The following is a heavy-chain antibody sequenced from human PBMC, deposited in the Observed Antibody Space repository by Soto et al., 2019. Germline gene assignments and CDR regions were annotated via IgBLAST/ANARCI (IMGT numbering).Heavy chain of an antibody. CDR1: GYTFTSYG. V-gene: IGHV1-18*01. CDR2: ISTYNGNT. J-gene: IGHJ5*02. CDR3: ASVGADSSGPFNWFDP. Sequence: GASVKVSCKASGYTFTSYGITWVRQAPGQGLEWMGWISTYNGNTNYAQKLQGRVTMTTDTSASTAYMELRSLRSDDTAVYYCASVGADSSGPFNWFDPWGQGTQVTVSS. D-gene: IGHD6-19*01.